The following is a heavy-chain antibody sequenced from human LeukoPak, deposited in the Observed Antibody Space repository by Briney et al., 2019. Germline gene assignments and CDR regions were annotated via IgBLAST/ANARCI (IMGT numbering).Heavy chain of an antibody. J-gene: IGHJ5*02. CDR1: GGSFSGYY. D-gene: IGHD2-15*01. CDR2: VYYTGTT. Sequence: SETLSLTCAVYGGSFSGYYWSWIRQPPGKGLEFIGYVYYTGTTSYNPSLKSRVTISVDTSKNQFSLSLSSVTAADTAVYYCARYHQPSGPNWLDRWGQGTLVTVSS. V-gene: IGHV4-59*01. CDR3: ARYHQPSGPNWLDR.